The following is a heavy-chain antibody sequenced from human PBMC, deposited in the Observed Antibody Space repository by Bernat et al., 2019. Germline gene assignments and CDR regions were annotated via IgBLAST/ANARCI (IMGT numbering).Heavy chain of an antibody. Sequence: QVQLVESGGGVVQPGGSLRLSCVGSGFTFSIYDMHWVRQAPGKGLQWVAVTWADGTTKYYIDSVKGRFSITRDNSKDTLYLQMNSLRAEDTAVYYCVRGREGLDSWGQGTLVIVSS. J-gene: IGHJ4*02. CDR3: VRGREGLDS. CDR2: TWADGTTK. CDR1: GFTFSIYD. V-gene: IGHV3-33*01.